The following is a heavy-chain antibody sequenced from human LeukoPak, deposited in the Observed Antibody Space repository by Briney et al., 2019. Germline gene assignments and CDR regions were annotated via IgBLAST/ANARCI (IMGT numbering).Heavy chain of an antibody. CDR2: IYYRGTT. J-gene: IGHJ5*02. CDR3: ARVPAGPAGVMMKWFDP. D-gene: IGHD6-13*01. V-gene: IGHV4-59*01. CDR1: GGLISDYY. Sequence: PSETLSLTCTVSGGLISDYYWCWIRQSPGKGLELIGYIYYRGTTYYNPSLKSRLTMSVDTSKKQLSLSLSSVTAADTATYYCARVPAGPAGVMMKWFDPWGQGTLVTVSS.